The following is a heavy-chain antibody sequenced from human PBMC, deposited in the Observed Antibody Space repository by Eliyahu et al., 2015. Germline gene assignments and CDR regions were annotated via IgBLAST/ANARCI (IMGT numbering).Heavy chain of an antibody. CDR3: AKDIRSSIVGPRIFDV. D-gene: IGHD1-26*01. CDR2: ISWNSGNI. Sequence: EAQLVESGGGSVQPGRSLRLSXXASGXTXDDSAXXWVRQAPGKGLXGVSGISWNSGNIGYADSVKGRFTISRDNAKNSLYLQMHTVRPEDTAFYWCAKDIRSSIVGPRIFDVWGQGTVVNVSS. V-gene: IGHV3-9*01. CDR1: GXTXDDSA. J-gene: IGHJ3*01.